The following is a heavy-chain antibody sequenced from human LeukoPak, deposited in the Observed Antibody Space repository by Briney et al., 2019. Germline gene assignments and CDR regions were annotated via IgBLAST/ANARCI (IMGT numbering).Heavy chain of an antibody. CDR3: AREDPQTTVPEGMDV. D-gene: IGHD4-17*01. V-gene: IGHV4-59*01. CDR2: IYYTGTT. Sequence: SETLSLTCSVSGGSISTYYRSWIRQPPGKGLEWIGYIYYTGTTNYNPSLRSRVTISVDTSRNQFSLRLSSVTAADTAVYYCAREDPQTTVPEGMDVWGHGTTVIVSS. J-gene: IGHJ6*02. CDR1: GGSISTYY.